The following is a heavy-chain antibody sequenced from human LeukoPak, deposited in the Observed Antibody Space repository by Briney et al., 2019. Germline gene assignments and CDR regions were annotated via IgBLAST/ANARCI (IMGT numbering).Heavy chain of an antibody. CDR2: FYPGDSTI. V-gene: IGHV5-51*01. J-gene: IGHJ4*02. Sequence: GESLKISCTGSGYSFTSYWIGWVRQMPGKGLEWMAMFYPGDSTIRYSPSFQGQVTISVDKSISTAYLQWNSLKASDSAMYYCARHRGDLGSSGWYDEVFWGQGTLVTVSS. D-gene: IGHD6-19*01. CDR3: ARHRGDLGSSGWYDEVF. CDR1: GYSFTSYW.